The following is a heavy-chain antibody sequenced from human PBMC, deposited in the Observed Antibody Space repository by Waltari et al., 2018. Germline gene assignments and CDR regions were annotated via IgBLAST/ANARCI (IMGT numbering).Heavy chain of an antibody. V-gene: IGHV4-31*01. CDR2: SYHSGST. CDR3: ARTDDYGMDV. CDR1: GGSISSGGYY. Sequence: QVQLQESGPGLVKPSQTLSLTCTVSGGSISSGGYYWSWIRQHPGKGLEWIGYSYHSGSTYYNPSLKSLVTISVDRSKNQFSLKLSSVTAADTAVYYCARTDDYGMDVWGQGTTVTVSS. J-gene: IGHJ6*02.